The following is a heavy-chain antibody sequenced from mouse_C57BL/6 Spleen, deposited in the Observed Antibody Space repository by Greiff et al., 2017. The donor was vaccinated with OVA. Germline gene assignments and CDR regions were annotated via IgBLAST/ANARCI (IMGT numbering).Heavy chain of an antibody. CDR1: GFSFNTYA. J-gene: IGHJ4*01. D-gene: IGHD3-1*01. CDR3: VRRSGPDYAMDY. Sequence: EVMLVESGGGLVQPKGSLKLSCAASGFSFNTYAMNWVRQAPGKGLEWVARIRSKSNNYATYYADSVKDRFTISRDDSESMLYLQMNNLKTEDTAMYYCVRRSGPDYAMDYWGQGTSVTVSS. CDR2: IRSKSNNYAT. V-gene: IGHV10-1*01.